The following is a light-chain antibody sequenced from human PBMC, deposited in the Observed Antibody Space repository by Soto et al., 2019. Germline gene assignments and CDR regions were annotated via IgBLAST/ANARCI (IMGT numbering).Light chain of an antibody. J-gene: IGLJ3*02. V-gene: IGLV9-49*01. CDR3: GADHGSGSNPMWV. CDR1: SDHKYK. CDR2: VGAGGIVG. Sequence: QPVPTQPPSASASLGASVTLTCTLNSDHKYKVDWYQQRPGKGPRFVMRVGAGGIVGSKGDGIPDRFSVLGSGLNRDLTIKNIQEEDESDYYCGADHGSGSNPMWVFGGETKLSVL.